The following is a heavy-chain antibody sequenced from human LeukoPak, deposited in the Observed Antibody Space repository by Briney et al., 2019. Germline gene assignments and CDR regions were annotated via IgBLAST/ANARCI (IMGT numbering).Heavy chain of an antibody. CDR3: ARIYDSSGYYYSSDAFDI. Sequence: SVKVSCKASGGTFSSYAISWVRQAPGQGLEWMGGIIPIFGTANYAQKFQGRVTMTRDTSTSTVYMELSSLRSEDTAVYYCARIYDSSGYYYSSDAFDIWGQGTMVTVSS. V-gene: IGHV1-69*05. CDR2: IIPIFGTA. CDR1: GGTFSSYA. D-gene: IGHD3-22*01. J-gene: IGHJ3*02.